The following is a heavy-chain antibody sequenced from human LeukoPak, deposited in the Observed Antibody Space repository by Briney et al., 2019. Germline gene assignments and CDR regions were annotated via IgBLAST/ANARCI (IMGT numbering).Heavy chain of an antibody. D-gene: IGHD6-19*01. CDR1: GFTFSSYA. J-gene: IGHJ4*02. CDR2: ISGSGDST. Sequence: GGALRLSCAASGFTFSSYAMSWVRQAPGKGLEWVSAISGSGDSTYYADSVKGRFTLPRDNSQNTLYLQMSSLRAEDTAVYYCAKDQGYSSGWYRSYFDYWGQGTLVTVSS. V-gene: IGHV3-23*01. CDR3: AKDQGYSSGWYRSYFDY.